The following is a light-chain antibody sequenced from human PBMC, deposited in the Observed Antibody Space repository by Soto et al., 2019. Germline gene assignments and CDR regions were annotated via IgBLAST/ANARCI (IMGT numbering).Light chain of an antibody. CDR2: VTS. Sequence: DIQMTQSPSSLYASVGDRVTISCRASQSISSFLNWYQQKPGKAPKLLISVTSNLQSGVPSRFSGGGSGTHFSLTISSLQPEDFATYYCQQTYSTPPITFGQGTRLEIK. CDR3: QQTYSTPPIT. CDR1: QSISSF. J-gene: IGKJ5*01. V-gene: IGKV1-39*01.